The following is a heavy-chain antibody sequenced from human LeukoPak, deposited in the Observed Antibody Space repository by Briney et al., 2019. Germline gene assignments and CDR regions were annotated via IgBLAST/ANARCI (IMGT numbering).Heavy chain of an antibody. J-gene: IGHJ4*02. CDR1: GYSISSGYY. V-gene: IGHV4-38-2*01. CDR3: ARADIVVVVAATHFDY. D-gene: IGHD2-15*01. Sequence: SETLSLTCAVSGYSISSGYYWGWIRQPPGKGLEWIGSIYHSGSTYYNPSLKSRVTIPVDTSKNQFSLKLSSVTAADTAVYYCARADIVVVVAATHFDYWGQGTLVTVSS. CDR2: IYHSGST.